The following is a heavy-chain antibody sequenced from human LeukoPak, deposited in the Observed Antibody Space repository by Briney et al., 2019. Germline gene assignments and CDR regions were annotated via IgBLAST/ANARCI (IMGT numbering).Heavy chain of an antibody. CDR3: ARVSGPGMNEYFHL. CDR1: GFTFSEAW. CDR2: INNDGSTA. D-gene: IGHD3-10*01. Sequence: GGSLRLSCAASGFTFSEAWMHWVRQAPGKGLVWVSRINNDGSTARYADSVKGRFTISRDNAKNTLYLQMNSLRAEDTAVYYCARVSGPGMNEYFHLWGQGTLVTVSS. V-gene: IGHV3-74*01. J-gene: IGHJ1*01.